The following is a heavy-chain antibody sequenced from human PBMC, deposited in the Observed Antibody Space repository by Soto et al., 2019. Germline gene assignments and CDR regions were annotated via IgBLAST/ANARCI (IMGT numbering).Heavy chain of an antibody. CDR1: EFSLSSSD. J-gene: IGHJ5*01. Sequence: TGGSLRLSCTASEFSLSSSDMHWVRRAPGKGLEWLAVSSFDGTQQFYGDSVKGRFTVSRDNSNNTLYLEMNSLRTEDTAVYYCAKQLRGSGWYPLDSWGHGTPVTVSS. CDR2: SSFDGTQQ. CDR3: AKQLRGSGWYPLDS. V-gene: IGHV3-30*18. D-gene: IGHD6-19*01.